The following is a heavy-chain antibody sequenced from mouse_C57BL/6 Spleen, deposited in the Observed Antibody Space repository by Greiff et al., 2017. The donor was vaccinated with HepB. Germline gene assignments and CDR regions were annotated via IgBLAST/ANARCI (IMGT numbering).Heavy chain of an antibody. CDR3: ARKDDGYYGIFDY. Sequence: QVQLQQSGAELVKPGASVKLSCKASGYTFTSYWMHWVKQRPGQGLEWIGMIHPNSGSTNYNEKFKSKATLTVDKSSSTAYMQLSSLTSEDSAVYDCARKDDGYYGIFDYWGQGTTLTVSS. CDR1: GYTFTSYW. V-gene: IGHV1-64*01. CDR2: IHPNSGST. D-gene: IGHD2-3*01. J-gene: IGHJ2*01.